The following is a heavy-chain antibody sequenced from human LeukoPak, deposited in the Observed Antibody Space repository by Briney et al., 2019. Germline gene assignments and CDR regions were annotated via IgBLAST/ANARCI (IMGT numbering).Heavy chain of an antibody. CDR2: ISSSSSYI. CDR1: GFTFSSYS. CDR3: AGYYYDSTTYRDY. J-gene: IGHJ4*02. D-gene: IGHD3-22*01. V-gene: IGHV3-21*01. Sequence: GGSLRLSCAASGFTFSSYSMNWVRQAPGKGLEWVSSISSSSSYIYYADSVKGRFTISRDNAKNSLYLQMNSLRAEDTAVYYCAGYYYDSTTYRDYWGQGTLVTVSS.